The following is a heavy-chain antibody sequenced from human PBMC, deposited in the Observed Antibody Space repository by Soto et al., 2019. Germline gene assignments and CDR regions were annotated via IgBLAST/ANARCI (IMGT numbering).Heavy chain of an antibody. Sequence: SETLTLTCTVSGGSISSGGYYWSWIRQHPGKGLEWIGYIYYSGSTYYNPSLKSRVTISVDTSMNQFSLKLSSVTAADTAVYYCARSLSSGWYGWFDPWGQGTLVTLCS. J-gene: IGHJ5*02. CDR2: IYYSGST. V-gene: IGHV4-31*03. CDR3: ARSLSSGWYGWFDP. CDR1: GGSISSGGYY. D-gene: IGHD6-19*01.